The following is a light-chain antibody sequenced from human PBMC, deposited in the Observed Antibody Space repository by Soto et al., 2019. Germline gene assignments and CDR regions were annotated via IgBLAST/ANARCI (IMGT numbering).Light chain of an antibody. Sequence: DIQITQSPSTPSAFVGDRVTITFRASQSISSWLAWYQQKPGKAPKLLIYDASSLESGVPSRFSGNGSGTEFTLTISSLQPDDFATYYCQQYNSYSLTFGGGTKVDNK. CDR2: DAS. J-gene: IGKJ4*01. V-gene: IGKV1-5*01. CDR3: QQYNSYSLT. CDR1: QSISSW.